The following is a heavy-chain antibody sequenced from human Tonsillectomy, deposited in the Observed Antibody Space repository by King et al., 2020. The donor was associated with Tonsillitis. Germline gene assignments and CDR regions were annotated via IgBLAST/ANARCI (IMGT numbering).Heavy chain of an antibody. CDR1: GYSISSGYY. Sequence: QLQESGPGLVKPSETLSLTCAVSGYSISSGYYWGWIRQPPGKGLEWIGSIYHSGSTYYNPSLKSRVTISVDTSKNQFSLKLSSVTAADTAVYYCARFPYYCSSTSCYAGFDYWGQGTLVTVSS. D-gene: IGHD2-2*01. CDR2: IYHSGST. J-gene: IGHJ4*02. CDR3: ARFPYYCSSTSCYAGFDY. V-gene: IGHV4-38-2*01.